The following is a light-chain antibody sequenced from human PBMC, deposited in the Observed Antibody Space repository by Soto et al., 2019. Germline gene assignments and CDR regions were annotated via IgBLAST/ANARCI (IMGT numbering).Light chain of an antibody. CDR2: DAS. CDR1: QDISNY. V-gene: IGKV1-33*01. CDR3: QQYDNPPPLT. J-gene: IGKJ4*01. Sequence: DIQMTQSPSSLSASVGDRVTITCQASQDISNYLNWYQQKPGKAPKLLIYDASNLETGVPSRFSGRGSGTEFTFTISSRQPEDIASYYCQQYDNPPPLTFGGGTKVEIK.